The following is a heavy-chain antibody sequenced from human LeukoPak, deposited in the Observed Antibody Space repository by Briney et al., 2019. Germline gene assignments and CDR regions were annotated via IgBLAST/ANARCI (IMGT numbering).Heavy chain of an antibody. CDR1: GFTFSSYG. CDR3: ARDQGLWVGFWSGYYDL. V-gene: IGHV3-33*01. CDR2: IWYDGSNK. Sequence: GGSLRLSCAASGFTFSSYGMHWVRQAPDKGLEWVAIIWYDGSNKFYADSVKGRFTISRDNSKNTLYLQMNSLRAEDTAVYYCARDQGLWVGFWSGYYDLWGQGTLVTVSS. D-gene: IGHD3-3*01. J-gene: IGHJ4*02.